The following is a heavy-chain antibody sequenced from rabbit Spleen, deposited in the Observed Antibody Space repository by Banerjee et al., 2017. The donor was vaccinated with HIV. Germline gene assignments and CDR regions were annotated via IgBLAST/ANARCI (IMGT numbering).Heavy chain of an antibody. J-gene: IGHJ4*01. CDR3: ARDLTGVIGWNFYL. Sequence: QLKESGGGLVQPGGSLKLSCKASGFTLSSYYMNWVRQAPGKGLEWIGYIDPVFGITYYANWVNGRFSISRENAQNTVFLQMTSLTAADTATYFCARDLTGVIGWNFYLWGQGTLVTVS. CDR2: IDPVFGIT. V-gene: IGHV1S7*01. D-gene: IGHD1-1*01. CDR1: GFTLSSYY.